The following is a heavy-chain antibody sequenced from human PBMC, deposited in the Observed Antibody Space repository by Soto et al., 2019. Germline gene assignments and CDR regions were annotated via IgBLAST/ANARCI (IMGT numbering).Heavy chain of an antibody. CDR1: GGTFSSYA. D-gene: IGHD3-10*01. CDR3: XKNYYCSGGYYIDY. V-gene: IGHV1-69*05. Sequence: QVQLVQSGAEVKKPGSSVKVSCKASGGTFSSYAISWVRQAPGQGLEWMGGIIPIIGTADYAQKFQGRDXXXXXXXXXXXXXXXXXXXPEDXXXXXXXKNYYCSGGYYIDYWGQGTLVTVSS. J-gene: IGHJ4*02. CDR2: IIPIIGTA.